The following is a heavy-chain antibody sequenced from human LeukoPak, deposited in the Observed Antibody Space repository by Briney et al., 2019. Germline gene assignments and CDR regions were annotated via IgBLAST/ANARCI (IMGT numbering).Heavy chain of an antibody. Sequence: GGSLRLSCAASEFTFSTYWMHWVRQPPGKGLVWVSRINGDGSDTTYADSAKGRFTISRDNAKNTLYLQMNSLRAEDTAVYFCVRVQLLADDIFDLWGQGTMVTVSS. CDR1: EFTFSTYW. D-gene: IGHD6-19*01. CDR2: INGDGSDT. CDR3: VRVQLLADDIFDL. J-gene: IGHJ3*01. V-gene: IGHV3-74*01.